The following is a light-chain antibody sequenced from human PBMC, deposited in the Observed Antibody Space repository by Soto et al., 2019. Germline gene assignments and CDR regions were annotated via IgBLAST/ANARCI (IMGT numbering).Light chain of an antibody. J-gene: IGLJ2*01. CDR1: SSDVGGYNF. Sequence: QSALTQPASVSGSPGQSITISCTGTSSDVGGYNFVSWYQQHPGKAPQLIIYEVSNRPSGVSNRFSGSKSGNTASLTISGLQAEDEADYYCRSYTTSSTVIFGGGTKVTVL. CDR3: RSYTTSSTVI. V-gene: IGLV2-14*01. CDR2: EVS.